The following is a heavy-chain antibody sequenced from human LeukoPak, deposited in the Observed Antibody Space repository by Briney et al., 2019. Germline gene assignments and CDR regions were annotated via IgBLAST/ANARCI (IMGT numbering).Heavy chain of an antibody. J-gene: IGHJ4*02. V-gene: IGHV1-18*01. D-gene: IGHD1-7*01. CDR3: TRDINWNYGY. Sequence: ASVKVSCKASGGTFSSYAISWVRQAPGQGLEWMGWISAYNGNTNYAQKLQGRVTMTRDTSISTAYMELSRLTSDDTAVYYCTRDINWNYGYWGQGTLVTASS. CDR2: ISAYNGNT. CDR1: GGTFSSYA.